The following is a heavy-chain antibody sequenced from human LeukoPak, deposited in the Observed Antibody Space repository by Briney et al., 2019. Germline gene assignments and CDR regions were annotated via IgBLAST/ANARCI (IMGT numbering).Heavy chain of an antibody. CDR3: ARDRLWFGELLTRFDY. D-gene: IGHD3-10*01. CDR1: GFTFSSYS. J-gene: IGHJ4*02. V-gene: IGHV3-48*01. CDR2: ISSSSSTI. Sequence: GGSLRLSCAVSGFTFSSYSMNWVRQAPGKGLEWVSYISSSSSTIYYADSVKGRFTISRDNAKNSLYLQMNSLRAEDTAVYYCARDRLWFGELLTRFDYWGQGTLVTVSS.